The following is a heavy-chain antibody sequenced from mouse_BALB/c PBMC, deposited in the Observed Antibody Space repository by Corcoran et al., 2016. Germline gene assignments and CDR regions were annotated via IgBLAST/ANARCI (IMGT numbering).Heavy chain of an antibody. J-gene: IGHJ4*01. D-gene: IGHD3-1*01. Sequence: EVQLQQSGPELVKPGASVKMSCKASGYTFTIYVMHWVKQKPGKGLEGIGYINPYNDGTKYNEKFKGKATLTADKSSSTAYMELSSLTSEDSAVYYCARRQLGLRYAMDYWGQGTSVTVSS. CDR3: ARRQLGLRYAMDY. CDR1: GYTFTIYV. CDR2: INPYNDGT. V-gene: IGHV1S136*01.